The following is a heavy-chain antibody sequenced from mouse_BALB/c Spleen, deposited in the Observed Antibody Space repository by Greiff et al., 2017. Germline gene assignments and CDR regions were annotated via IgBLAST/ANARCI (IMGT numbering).Heavy chain of an antibody. CDR1: SYTFTDYA. CDR3: ARSDGYDVRYAMDY. Sequence: QVQLQQSGPELVRPGVSVKISCKGSSYTFTDYAMHWVKQSHAKSLEWIGVISTYYGNTNYNQKFKGKATMTVDKSSSTAYMELARLTSEDSAVYYWARSDGYDVRYAMDYWGQGTSVTVSS. CDR2: ISTYYGNT. V-gene: IGHV1-67*01. D-gene: IGHD2-2*01. J-gene: IGHJ4*01.